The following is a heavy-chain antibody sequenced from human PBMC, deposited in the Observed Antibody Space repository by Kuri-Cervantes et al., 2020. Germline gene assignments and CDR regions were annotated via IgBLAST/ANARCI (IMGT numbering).Heavy chain of an antibody. V-gene: IGHV3-48*01. CDR3: ANDGGVVVPAAPLYHYYGMDV. CDR2: ISSSSSTI. Sequence: GESLKISCAASGFTFSSYSMNWVRQAPGKGLEWVSYISSSSSTIYYADSVKGRFTISRDNSKNTLYLQMNSLRAEDTAVYYCANDGGVVVPAAPLYHYYGMDVWGQGTTVTVSS. J-gene: IGHJ6*02. CDR1: GFTFSSYS. D-gene: IGHD2-2*01.